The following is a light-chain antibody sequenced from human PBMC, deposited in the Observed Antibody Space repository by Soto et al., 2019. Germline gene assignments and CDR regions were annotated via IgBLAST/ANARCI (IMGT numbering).Light chain of an antibody. CDR3: LQAYNYPFT. Sequence: AIQMTQSPSSLSASVGDRVTITCRASQDIRNDLGWYQQKQGQAPNLLIFAASTLQIGVPSRFSGSGSGTYFPLTIISLQPEDLATYCCLQAYNYPFTFGPGTTTDIK. CDR1: QDIRND. V-gene: IGKV1-6*01. J-gene: IGKJ3*01. CDR2: AAS.